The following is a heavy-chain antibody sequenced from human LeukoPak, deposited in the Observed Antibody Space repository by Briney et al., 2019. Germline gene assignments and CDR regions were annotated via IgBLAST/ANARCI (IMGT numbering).Heavy chain of an antibody. Sequence: SVKVSCKASGGTFSSYAISWVRQAPGQGLEWMGGIIPIFGTANYAQTFQGRVTITADESTSTAYMELSSLRSEDTAVYYCARVEDYYDSSGYYPFDYWGQGTLVTVSS. CDR1: GGTFSSYA. V-gene: IGHV1-69*13. D-gene: IGHD3-22*01. J-gene: IGHJ4*02. CDR2: IIPIFGTA. CDR3: ARVEDYYDSSGYYPFDY.